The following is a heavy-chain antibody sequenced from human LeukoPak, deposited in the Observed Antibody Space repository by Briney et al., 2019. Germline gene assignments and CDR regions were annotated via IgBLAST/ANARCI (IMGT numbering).Heavy chain of an antibody. Sequence: GGSLRLSCAASGFTFSSHKMRWVRQAPGKGLEWVADVKRDGSETYHVDSAKGRFTISRDNARNSLYLQMNSLRAEDTAIYYCARDFSWASDPWGQGTLVTVSS. J-gene: IGHJ5*02. CDR3: ARDFSWASDP. CDR2: VKRDGSET. CDR1: GFTFSSHK. D-gene: IGHD2-15*01. V-gene: IGHV3-7*01.